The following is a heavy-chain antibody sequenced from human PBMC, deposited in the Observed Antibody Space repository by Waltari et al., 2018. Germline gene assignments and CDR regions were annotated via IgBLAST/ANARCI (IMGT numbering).Heavy chain of an antibody. D-gene: IGHD3-22*01. CDR3: ARDARDYYDSYYYFDY. Sequence: QVQLVQSGAEVKKPGSSVKVSCKASGGTFSSYAISWVRQAPGQGLEWMGGIIPMLGIANYAQKFQGRVTITADESTSTAYMELSSLRSEDTAVYYCARDARDYYDSYYYFDYWGQGTLVTVSS. CDR2: IIPMLGIA. V-gene: IGHV1-69*04. CDR1: GGTFSSYA. J-gene: IGHJ4*02.